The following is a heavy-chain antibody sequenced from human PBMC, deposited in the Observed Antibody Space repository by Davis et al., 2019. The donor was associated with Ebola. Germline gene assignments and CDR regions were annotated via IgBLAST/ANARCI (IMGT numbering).Heavy chain of an antibody. CDR3: ARDNWSGYYTHYGMDV. D-gene: IGHD3-3*01. J-gene: IGHJ6*02. CDR2: INHSGST. Sequence: GSLRLSCAVYGGSFSGYYWSWIRQPPGKGLEWIGEINHSGSTNYNPSLKSRVTISVDTSKNQFSLKLSSVTAADTAVYYCARDNWSGYYTHYGMDVWGQGTTVTVSS. V-gene: IGHV4-34*01. CDR1: GGSFSGYY.